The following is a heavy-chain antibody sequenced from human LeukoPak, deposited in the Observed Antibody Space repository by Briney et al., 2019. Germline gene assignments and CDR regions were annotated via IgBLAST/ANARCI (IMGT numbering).Heavy chain of an antibody. V-gene: IGHV3-48*02. Sequence: GGSLRLSCAASGFTFSTSGLGWVRQAPGKGLEWVSYITSGFVAHYIDSVKGRFTISRDNDKNSLYLQMNSLREEDTAVYYCARGYCSSTSCHVARHFEYWGQGTLVTVSS. D-gene: IGHD2-2*01. CDR2: ITSGFVA. CDR1: GFTFSTSG. J-gene: IGHJ4*02. CDR3: ARGYCSSTSCHVARHFEY.